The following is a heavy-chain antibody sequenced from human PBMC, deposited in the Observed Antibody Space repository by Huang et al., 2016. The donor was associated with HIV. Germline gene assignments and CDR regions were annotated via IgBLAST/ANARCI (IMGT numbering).Heavy chain of an antibody. D-gene: IGHD6-13*01. J-gene: IGHJ4*02. CDR3: AKGGSAAAVLDF. V-gene: IGHV3-30*18. CDR1: GFTFSLYG. Sequence: QVQLVESGGGVVQPGRSLRISCAASGFTFSLYGMHWVRQAPGKGLEWVAVISYDGKTKYYADSVKGRFTISIENSKTTLYLQMNRLRVEDTALYYCAKGGSAAAVLDFWGQGTLVTVSS. CDR2: ISYDGKTK.